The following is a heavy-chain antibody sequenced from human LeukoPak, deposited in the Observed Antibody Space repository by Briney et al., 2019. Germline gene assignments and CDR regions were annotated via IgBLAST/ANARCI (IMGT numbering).Heavy chain of an antibody. CDR1: GFTFDDYA. J-gene: IGHJ4*02. D-gene: IGHD6-19*01. CDR2: ISWNSGSI. Sequence: GGSLRLSCAASGFTFDDYAMHWVRHAPGKGLEWVSGISWNSGSIGYADSVKGRFTISRDNAKNSLYLQMNSLRAEDTALYYCAKAPYSSGWYYFDYWGQGTLVTVSS. CDR3: AKAPYSSGWYYFDY. V-gene: IGHV3-9*01.